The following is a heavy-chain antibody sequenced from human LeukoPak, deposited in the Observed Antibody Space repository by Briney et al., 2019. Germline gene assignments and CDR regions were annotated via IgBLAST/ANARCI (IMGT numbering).Heavy chain of an antibody. V-gene: IGHV3-23*01. CDR2: ISGSGGST. D-gene: IGHD6-19*01. Sequence: QPGGSLRLSCAASGFTLSSYAMSWARQAPGEGLEWVSDISGSGGSTYYADSVKGRFTISRDNSKNTLYLQMYSLRADDTAVYYCAKVSGNSYYYFDYWGQGTLVTVSS. J-gene: IGHJ4*02. CDR1: GFTLSSYA. CDR3: AKVSGNSYYYFDY.